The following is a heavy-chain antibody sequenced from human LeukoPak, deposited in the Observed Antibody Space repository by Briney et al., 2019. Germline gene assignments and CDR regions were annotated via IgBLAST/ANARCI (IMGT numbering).Heavy chain of an antibody. CDR1: VGSISSYY. V-gene: IGHV4-59*01. Sequence: RSETLSLTCTVAVGSISSYYWSWIRQPPGKGLEWIGYIYHSGSTNYNPSLKSRVTISVDTSKNQFSLKVSSGTAADTAVYYCARAPYYYYMDVWGKGTAVTVSS. J-gene: IGHJ6*03. CDR3: ARAPYYYYMDV. CDR2: IYHSGST.